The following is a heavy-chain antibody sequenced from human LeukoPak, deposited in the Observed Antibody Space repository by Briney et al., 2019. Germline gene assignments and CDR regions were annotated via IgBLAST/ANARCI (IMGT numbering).Heavy chain of an antibody. Sequence: GGSLRLSCAASGFTVSSNYMSWVRQAPGKGLEWVSVIYSGGSTYYADSAKGRFTISRDNSKNTLYLQMNSLRAEDTAVYYCARSIAARPPNYYYYYMDVWGKGTTVTVSS. J-gene: IGHJ6*03. V-gene: IGHV3-53*01. CDR1: GFTVSSNY. CDR3: ARSIAARPPNYYYYYMDV. CDR2: IYSGGST. D-gene: IGHD6-6*01.